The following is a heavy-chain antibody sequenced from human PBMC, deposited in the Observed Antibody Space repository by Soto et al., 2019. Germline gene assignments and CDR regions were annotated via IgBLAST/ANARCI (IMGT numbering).Heavy chain of an antibody. CDR2: ISVDNGKT. CDR3: ARVNIGLVPSPDV. D-gene: IGHD2-2*01. CDR1: GYTFTNYG. Sequence: QVQLVQSGPEVKKPGASVKVSCKASGYTFTNYGMSWARQAPGQGLEWMGWISVDNGKTDYAQKFQGRVTMTTDTSTNTDDKELSSLRSDDTAVYFCARVNIGLVPSPDVWGQGTTVTVSS. V-gene: IGHV1-18*04. J-gene: IGHJ6*02.